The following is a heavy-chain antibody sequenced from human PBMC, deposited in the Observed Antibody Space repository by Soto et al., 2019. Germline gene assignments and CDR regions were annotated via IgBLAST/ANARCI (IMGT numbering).Heavy chain of an antibody. D-gene: IGHD5-12*01. CDR1: GFTFSSYG. J-gene: IGHJ3*02. V-gene: IGHV3-33*08. CDR3: ARGSHSGYDYLRSGAFDI. Sequence: GGSLRLSCAASGFTFSSYGMHWVRQAPGKGLEWVAVIWYDGSNKYYADSVKGRFTISRDNSKNTLYLQMNSLRAEDTAVYYCARGSHSGYDYLRSGAFDIWGQGTMVTVSS. CDR2: IWYDGSNK.